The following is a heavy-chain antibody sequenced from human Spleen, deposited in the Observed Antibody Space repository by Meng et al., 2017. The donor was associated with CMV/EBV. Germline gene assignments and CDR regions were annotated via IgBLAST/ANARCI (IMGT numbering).Heavy chain of an antibody. Sequence: GESLKISCAASGFTFSSYAMSWVRQAPGKGLEWVSAISGSGGSTYYADSVKGRFTISRDNSKNTLYLQMNSLRAEDTAVYYCAKQGSRGMDVWGQGTTVTVSS. J-gene: IGHJ6*02. CDR2: ISGSGGST. V-gene: IGHV3-23*01. CDR1: GFTFSSYA. CDR3: AKQGSRGMDV. D-gene: IGHD2-15*01.